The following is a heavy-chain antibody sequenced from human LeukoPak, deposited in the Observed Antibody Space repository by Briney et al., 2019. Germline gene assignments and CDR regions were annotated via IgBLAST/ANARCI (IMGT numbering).Heavy chain of an antibody. Sequence: SDPLSLPCSLWGRYQSRYYWRWLRQPTGKGLEGMGYFYKSGSTNYKPSLKSRVTISVDTSKNQLSLKLSSVTAADTAVYYCARESYDYGDYRQVVFDDWGQGTLVTVSS. V-gene: IGHV4-59*13. CDR3: ARESYDYGDYRQVVFDD. CDR1: GRYQSRYY. D-gene: IGHD4-17*01. CDR2: FYKSGST. J-gene: IGHJ5*02.